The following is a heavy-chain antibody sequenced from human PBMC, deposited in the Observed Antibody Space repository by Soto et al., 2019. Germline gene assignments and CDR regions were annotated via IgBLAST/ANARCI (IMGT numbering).Heavy chain of an antibody. CDR3: AREKLSSIFGVAKGYRNSYYYYYGMDV. CDR2: INHSGST. J-gene: IGHJ6*02. CDR1: GGSFSGYY. V-gene: IGHV4-34*01. D-gene: IGHD3-3*01. Sequence: SETLSLTCAVYGGSFSGYYWSWIRQPPGKGLEWIGEINHSGSTNYNPSLKSRVTISVDTSKNQFSLKLSSVTAADTAVYYCAREKLSSIFGVAKGYRNSYYYYYGMDVWGQGTTVTVSS.